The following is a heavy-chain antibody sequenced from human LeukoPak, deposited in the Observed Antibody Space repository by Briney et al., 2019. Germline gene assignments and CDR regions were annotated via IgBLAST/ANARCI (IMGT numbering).Heavy chain of an antibody. J-gene: IGHJ3*02. CDR3: AVEYSGSSQNAFDI. D-gene: IGHD1-26*01. CDR2: ISSSGTII. Sequence: PGGSLRLSCAASGFTFSSYEMNWVRQAPGKGLEWLSYISSSGTIISYADSVKGRFTISRDNAKNSLFLQMNSLRAEDTAVYYCAVEYSGSSQNAFDIWGQGTMVTVSS. V-gene: IGHV3-48*03. CDR1: GFTFSSYE.